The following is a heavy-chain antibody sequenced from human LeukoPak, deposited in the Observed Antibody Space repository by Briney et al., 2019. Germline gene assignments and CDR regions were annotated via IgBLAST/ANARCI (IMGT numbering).Heavy chain of an antibody. CDR2: ISAHNGNT. J-gene: IGHJ4*02. V-gene: IGHV1-18*01. Sequence: ASVKVSCKASGYTFTGYGISWVRQAPGQGLEWMGWISAHNGNTNYAQKLQGRVTMTTDTSTSTAYMELRSLRSDDTAVYYCARDGDYDFWSGYSTYYFDYWGQGTLVTVSS. D-gene: IGHD3-3*01. CDR3: ARDGDYDFWSGYSTYYFDY. CDR1: GYTFTGYG.